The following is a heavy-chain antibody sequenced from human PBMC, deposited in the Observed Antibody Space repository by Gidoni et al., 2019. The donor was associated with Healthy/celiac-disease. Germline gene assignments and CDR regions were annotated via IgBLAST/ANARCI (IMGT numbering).Heavy chain of an antibody. J-gene: IGHJ4*02. V-gene: IGHV3-33*01. CDR1: GFTFRSYG. CDR3: ARDRSSGWYGYFDY. Sequence: QVQLVESGGGVVQPGRSLRLSCAASGFTFRSYGMHWVRQAPGKGLEWVAVIWYDGSNKYYADSVKGRFTISRDNSKNTLYLQMNSLRAEDTAVYYCARDRSSGWYGYFDYWGQGTLVTVSS. CDR2: IWYDGSNK. D-gene: IGHD6-19*01.